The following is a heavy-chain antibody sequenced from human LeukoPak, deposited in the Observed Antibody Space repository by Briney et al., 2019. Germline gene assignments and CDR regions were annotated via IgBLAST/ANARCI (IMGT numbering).Heavy chain of an antibody. J-gene: IGHJ4*02. V-gene: IGHV4-34*12. CDR1: GGSFSGYS. CDR3: ARSHYYDSSGYYY. CDR2: IIHSGST. D-gene: IGHD3-22*01. Sequence: SETLSLTCAVYGGSFSGYSWSWIRQPPGKGLEWIGEIIHSGSTNYNPSLKSRVTISVDTSKNQFSLKLSSVTAADTAVYYCARSHYYDSSGYYYWGQGTLVTVSS.